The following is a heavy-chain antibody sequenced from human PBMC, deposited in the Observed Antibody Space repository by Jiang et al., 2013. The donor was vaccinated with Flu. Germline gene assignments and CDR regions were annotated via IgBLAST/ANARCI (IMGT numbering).Heavy chain of an antibody. Sequence: LKKPGASVKVSCKASGYTFTSYAMNWVRHGPGQGLEWMGWINXNTGNPTYAQDFTGRFVFSLDTSVSTAYLQISSLKAEDTAVYYCTRRGEYSSSTWFLDYWGQGTLVTVSS. CDR1: GYTFTSYA. D-gene: IGHD3-16*01. CDR2: INXNTGNP. V-gene: IGHV7-4-1*02. J-gene: IGHJ4*02. CDR3: TRRGEYSSSTWFLDY.